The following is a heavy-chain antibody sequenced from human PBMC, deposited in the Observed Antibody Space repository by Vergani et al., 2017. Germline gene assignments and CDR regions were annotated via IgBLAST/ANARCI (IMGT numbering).Heavy chain of an antibody. Sequence: QLQLQESGPGLVKPSETLSLTCTVSGGSISSSSYYWGWIRQPPGKGLEWIGSIYYSGSTNYNPSLKSRVTISVDTSKNQFSLKLSSVTAADTAVYYCARVGYSSSSSDYWGQGTLVTVSS. V-gene: IGHV4-39*07. CDR2: IYYSGST. CDR3: ARVGYSSSSSDY. D-gene: IGHD6-6*01. CDR1: GGSISSSSYY. J-gene: IGHJ4*02.